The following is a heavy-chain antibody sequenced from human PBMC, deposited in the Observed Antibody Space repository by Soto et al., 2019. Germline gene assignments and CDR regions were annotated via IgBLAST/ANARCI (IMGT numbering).Heavy chain of an antibody. V-gene: IGHV1-69*06. D-gene: IGHD3-16*01. Sequence: QVQLVQSGAEVKKPGSSVKVSCKASVGTFSNYAINWVRQAPGQGLEWMGGITPFFGSANYAQKFQGRVTIIADKSTNRVYMELSGLRSANTAVYYCASLQAGGYHYHGMGLWGQGTTVTVSS. J-gene: IGHJ6*02. CDR3: ASLQAGGYHYHGMGL. CDR1: VGTFSNYA. CDR2: ITPFFGSA.